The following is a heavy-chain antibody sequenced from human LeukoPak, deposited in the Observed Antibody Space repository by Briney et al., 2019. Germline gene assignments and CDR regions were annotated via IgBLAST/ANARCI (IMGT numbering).Heavy chain of an antibody. CDR2: ISGYNDNT. CDR3: ARDLAYNYGDPHYFDY. CDR1: GYTFTNYG. V-gene: IGHV1-18*01. D-gene: IGHD5-24*01. J-gene: IGHJ4*02. Sequence: ASVKVSCKASGYTFTNYGISWVRQAPGQGLEWMGWISGYNDNTNYALKLQGRATMTTDTSTSTVYMELRSLRSDDTAVYYCARDLAYNYGDPHYFDYWGQGTLVTVSS.